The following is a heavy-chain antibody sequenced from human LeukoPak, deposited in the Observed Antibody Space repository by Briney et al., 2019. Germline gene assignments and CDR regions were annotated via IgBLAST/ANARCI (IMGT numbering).Heavy chain of an antibody. CDR2: ISAYNGNT. CDR1: GHTFTNYG. J-gene: IGHJ5*02. D-gene: IGHD6-13*01. CDR3: ARNREYSSSWWPLGNNWFDP. V-gene: IGHV1-18*01. Sequence: EASVKVSCKASGHTFTNYGITWVRQAPGQGLEWMGWISAYNGNTNYAQKFQGRVTMTTDTSTNTVYMELRSLRSDDTAVYYCARNREYSSSWWPLGNNWFDPWGQGTLVTVSS.